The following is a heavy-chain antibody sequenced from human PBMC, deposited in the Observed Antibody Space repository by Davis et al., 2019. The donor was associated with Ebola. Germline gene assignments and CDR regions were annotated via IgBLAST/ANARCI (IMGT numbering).Heavy chain of an antibody. J-gene: IGHJ6*02. CDR2: ISYDGSNK. CDR3: ARDLNRYCSSTSCYSYGMDV. D-gene: IGHD2-2*01. Sequence: GGSLRLSCAASGFTFSSYGMHWVRQAPGKGLEWVAVISYDGSNKYYADSVKGRFTISRDNSKNTLYLQMNSLRADDTAVYYCARDLNRYCSSTSCYSYGMDVWGQGTTVTVSS. V-gene: IGHV3-30*03. CDR1: GFTFSSYG.